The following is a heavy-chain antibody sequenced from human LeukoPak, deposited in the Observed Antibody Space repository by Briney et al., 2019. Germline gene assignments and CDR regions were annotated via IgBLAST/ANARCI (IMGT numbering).Heavy chain of an antibody. CDR3: ARHYCSGGSCPDAFDI. Sequence: SETLSLTCIVSGGSISSSSYFWGWIRQPPGRGLEWIGSISYSGNTCYNLSLKSRATITVDTSTNQLSLKMSSVTAADTAVYYCARHYCSGGSCPDAFDIWGQGTMVTVSS. CDR2: ISYSGNT. V-gene: IGHV4-39*01. D-gene: IGHD2-15*01. J-gene: IGHJ3*02. CDR1: GGSISSSSYF.